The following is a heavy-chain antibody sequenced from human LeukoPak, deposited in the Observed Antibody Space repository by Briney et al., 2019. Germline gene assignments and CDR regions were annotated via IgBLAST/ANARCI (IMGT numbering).Heavy chain of an antibody. J-gene: IGHJ4*02. CDR1: GFTFADYT. V-gene: IGHV3-43*01. CDR3: AKGSSSLPSPFDY. CDR2: INWDGGRT. D-gene: IGHD6-13*01. Sequence: GGSLRLSRAASGFTFADYTMHWVRQAPGKGLEWVSLINWDGGRTYYADSMRGRFAISRDNSKNSLYLQMNTLRAEDTALYYCAKGSSSLPSPFDYWGQGTLVTVSS.